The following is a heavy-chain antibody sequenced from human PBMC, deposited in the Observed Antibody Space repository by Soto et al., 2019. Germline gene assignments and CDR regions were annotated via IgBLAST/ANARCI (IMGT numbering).Heavy chain of an antibody. D-gene: IGHD6-19*01. CDR3: ASPRSDSCVWYRCYGYYMDD. Sequence: SETLSLTCAVYGGSLSGYYWSWIRQPPGKGLEWIGEINHSGSTNYNPSLKSRVTISVDTSKNQFSLKLSSVTAADTAVYYCASPRSDSCVWYRCYGYYMDDWGQGTMVTVSS. J-gene: IGHJ4*02. V-gene: IGHV4-34*01. CDR2: INHSGST. CDR1: GGSLSGYY.